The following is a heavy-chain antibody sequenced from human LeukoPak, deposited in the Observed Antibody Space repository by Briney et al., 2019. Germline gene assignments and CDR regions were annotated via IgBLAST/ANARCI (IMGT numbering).Heavy chain of an antibody. Sequence: PSQTLSLTCTVSGGSISSGSYYWSWIRQPAGKGLEWIGRIYTSGSTNYNPSLKSRVTISVDTSKNQFSLKLSSVTSADTAVYYCTSGTRRTPFDYWGQGTLVTVSS. D-gene: IGHD1-1*01. J-gene: IGHJ4*02. CDR2: IYTSGST. V-gene: IGHV4-61*02. CDR3: TSGTRRTPFDY. CDR1: GGSISSGSYY.